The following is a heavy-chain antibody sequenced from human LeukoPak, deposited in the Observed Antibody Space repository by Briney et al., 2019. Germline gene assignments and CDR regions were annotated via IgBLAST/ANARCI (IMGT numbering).Heavy chain of an antibody. V-gene: IGHV3-7*01. CDR3: ARVEDYAILTGFDY. J-gene: IGHJ4*02. Sequence: PGGSLRLSCAASGFTFSSYWMSWVRQAPGKGLEWVANIKQDESEKYYVDSVKGRFTISRDNAKNSLYLQMNSLRAEDTAVYYCARVEDYAILTGFDYWGQGTLVTVSS. D-gene: IGHD3-9*01. CDR1: GFTFSSYW. CDR2: IKQDESEK.